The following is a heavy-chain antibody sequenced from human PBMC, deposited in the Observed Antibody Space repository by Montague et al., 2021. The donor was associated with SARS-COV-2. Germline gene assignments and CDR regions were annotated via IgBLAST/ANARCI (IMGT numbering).Heavy chain of an antibody. CDR2: IYYSGGT. D-gene: IGHD3-22*01. Sequence: SETLSLTCTVSGSSISNYYWSWTRQPPGRGLESMGYIYYSGGTDYSPSPKSRVPISLDTSKNQFSLQVTSLTAADTAAYYCARGGGYYNYGLDVWGPGTTVTVSS. V-gene: IGHV4-59*01. CDR3: ARGGGYYNYGLDV. CDR1: GSSISNYY. J-gene: IGHJ6*02.